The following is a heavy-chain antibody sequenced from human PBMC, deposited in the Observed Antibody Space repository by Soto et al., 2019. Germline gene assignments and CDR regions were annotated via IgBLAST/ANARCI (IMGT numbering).Heavy chain of an antibody. J-gene: IGHJ6*02. D-gene: IGHD6-19*01. Sequence: VQLVESGGGVVQPGRSLRLSCAASGFTFSSYAMHWVRQAPGKGLEWVAVISYDGSNKYYADSVKGRFTISRDNSKNTLYLQMNSLRAEDTAVYYCARDWGQWLAHTYYYYYGMDVWGQGTTVTVSS. V-gene: IGHV3-30-3*01. CDR2: ISYDGSNK. CDR1: GFTFSSYA. CDR3: ARDWGQWLAHTYYYYYGMDV.